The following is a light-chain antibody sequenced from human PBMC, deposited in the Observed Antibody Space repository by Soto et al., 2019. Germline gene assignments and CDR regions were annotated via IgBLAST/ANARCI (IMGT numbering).Light chain of an antibody. V-gene: IGKV3-20*01. J-gene: IGKJ2*01. Sequence: EIVLTQSPGTLSLSPGERATLSCRASQSVSSSYLAWYQQKPGQAPRLLIYGASSRATGIPDRFSGSGSGTDFPLTISRLEPEDFAVYYCQQYGRSSYTFGQGTKLEIK. CDR3: QQYGRSSYT. CDR2: GAS. CDR1: QSVSSSY.